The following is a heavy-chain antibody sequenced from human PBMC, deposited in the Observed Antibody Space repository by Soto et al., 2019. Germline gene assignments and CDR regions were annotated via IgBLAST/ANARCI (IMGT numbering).Heavy chain of an antibody. V-gene: IGHV4-59*01. CDR2: IYYSGST. D-gene: IGHD3-22*01. J-gene: IGHJ4*02. Sequence: SETLSLTCTVSGGSISSYYWSWIRQPPGKGLEWIGYIYYSGSTNYNPSLKSRVTISADTSKNQFSLKLSSVTAADTAVYYCARGTNTYYYDSSGYPPLYYWGQGTLVTVS. CDR1: GGSISSYY. CDR3: ARGTNTYYYDSSGYPPLYY.